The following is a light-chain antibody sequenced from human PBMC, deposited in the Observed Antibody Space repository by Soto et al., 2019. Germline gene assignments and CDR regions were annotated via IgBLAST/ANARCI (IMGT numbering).Light chain of an antibody. J-gene: IGKJ5*01. CDR3: QQYNNWPPPIT. CDR1: QSVSSN. Sequence: ETVLTQAPATLSVSPGERATLSCRASQSVSSNLAWYQQKPGQAPRLLIYGASTRATGIPARFSGSGSGTEFTLTISSLQSEDFAVYYCQQYNNWPPPITFGQGTRLEIK. CDR2: GAS. V-gene: IGKV3-15*01.